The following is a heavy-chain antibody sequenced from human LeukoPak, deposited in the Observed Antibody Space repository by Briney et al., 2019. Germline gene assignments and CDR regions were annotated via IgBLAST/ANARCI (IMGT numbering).Heavy chain of an antibody. Sequence: SVKVSCKASGGTFSSYAISWVRQAPGQGLEWMGRIIPILGIANYAQKFQGRVTITADKSTSTAYMELSSLRSEDTAVYYCATVSRITIFGVVTPYTDVWGQGTTVTVSS. CDR2: IIPILGIA. CDR1: GGTFSSYA. D-gene: IGHD3-3*01. CDR3: ATVSRITIFGVVTPYTDV. J-gene: IGHJ6*02. V-gene: IGHV1-69*04.